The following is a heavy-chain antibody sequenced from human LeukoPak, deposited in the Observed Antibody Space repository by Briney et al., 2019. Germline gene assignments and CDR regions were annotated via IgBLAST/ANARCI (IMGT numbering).Heavy chain of an antibody. CDR1: GYTFTYYY. CDR3: ARDMDSGPDFFDY. Sequence: GASVKVSCKASGYTFTYYYMRWVRQAPGQGLEWMGWINPHSGGTDHAQKFQGRVTMTRDTSISTAYMELSRLRSDDTAVYYCARDMDSGPDFFDYWGLGTLVTVSS. V-gene: IGHV1-2*02. D-gene: IGHD1-26*01. CDR2: INPHSGGT. J-gene: IGHJ4*02.